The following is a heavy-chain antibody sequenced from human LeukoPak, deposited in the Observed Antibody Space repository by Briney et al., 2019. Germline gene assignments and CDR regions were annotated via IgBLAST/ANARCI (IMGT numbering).Heavy chain of an antibody. Sequence: GGSLRLSCAASGFTFSSYWMSWVRQAPGKGLEWVSAISGSGGSTYYADSVKGRFTISRDNSKNTLYLQMNSLRAEDTAVYYCAKPDTAMVRGFDYWGQGTLVTVSS. CDR3: AKPDTAMVRGFDY. V-gene: IGHV3-23*01. CDR1: GFTFSSYW. D-gene: IGHD5-18*01. CDR2: ISGSGGST. J-gene: IGHJ4*02.